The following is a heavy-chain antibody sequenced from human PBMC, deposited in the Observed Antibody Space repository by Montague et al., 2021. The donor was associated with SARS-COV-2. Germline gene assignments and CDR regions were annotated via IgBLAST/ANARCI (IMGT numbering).Heavy chain of an antibody. D-gene: IGHD4-23*01. CDR3: ARAVETTVVTHFDY. J-gene: IGHJ4*02. Sequence: TLSLTCTVSGGSISSGGYYWSRIRQHPGKGLEWIGYIYYSGSAYYNPSLKSRVTISVDTSKNQFSLKLTSVTAADTAVYYCARAVETTVVTHFDYWGQGTLVTVSS. CDR1: GGSISSGGYY. V-gene: IGHV4-31*03. CDR2: IYYSGSA.